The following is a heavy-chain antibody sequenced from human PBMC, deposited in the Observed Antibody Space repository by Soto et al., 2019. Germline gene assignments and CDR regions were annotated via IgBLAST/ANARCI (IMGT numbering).Heavy chain of an antibody. J-gene: IGHJ4*02. V-gene: IGHV4-4*07. Sequence: QVQLQESGPGLVKASETLSLTCTVSSGSISTYYWNWIRRPAGKGLEWIGRIYTSGSTLYNPSLKSRVTMSVDTSKTQFSLKLSSVTAADTAVYFCAGGAAADFFDYWGQGTLVTVSS. D-gene: IGHD6-13*01. CDR1: SGSISTYY. CDR2: IYTSGST. CDR3: AGGAAADFFDY.